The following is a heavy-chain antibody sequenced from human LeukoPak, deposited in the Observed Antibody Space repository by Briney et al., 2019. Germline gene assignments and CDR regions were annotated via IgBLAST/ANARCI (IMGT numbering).Heavy chain of an antibody. Sequence: GGSLRLSCSASGFTFSSYAMHWVRQAPGKGLEYVSAISSNGGSTYYADSVKGRFTISRDNSKNTLYLQMSSLRAEDTAVYYCVKALPSLRFLEWLLPHYYYYGMDVWGQGTAVTVSS. D-gene: IGHD3-3*01. CDR2: ISSNGGST. CDR1: GFTFSSYA. J-gene: IGHJ6*02. CDR3: VKALPSLRFLEWLLPHYYYYGMDV. V-gene: IGHV3-64D*06.